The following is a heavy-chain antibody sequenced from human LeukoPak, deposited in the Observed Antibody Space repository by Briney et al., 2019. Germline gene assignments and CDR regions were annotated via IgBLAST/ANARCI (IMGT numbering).Heavy chain of an antibody. J-gene: IGHJ4*02. CDR1: GFTFSSYS. Sequence: GGSLRLSCAASGFTFSSYSMNWVRQAPGKGLEWVSYISSTSSIKCYADSVKGRFTISGDNSKNTLYLQMNSLRAEDTAVYYCARRAGAYSHPYDYWGQGTLVTVSS. V-gene: IGHV3-48*01. CDR3: ARRAGAYSHPYDY. CDR2: ISSTSSIK. D-gene: IGHD4/OR15-4a*01.